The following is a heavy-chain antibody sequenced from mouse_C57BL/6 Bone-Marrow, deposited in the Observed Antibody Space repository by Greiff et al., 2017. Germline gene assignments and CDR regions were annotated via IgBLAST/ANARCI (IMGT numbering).Heavy chain of an antibody. V-gene: IGHV1-53*01. CDR1: GYTFTSYW. CDR3: ARETTTVVAHWYVDV. D-gene: IGHD1-1*01. Sequence: QVQLQQPGTELVKPGASVKLSCKASGYTFTSYWMHWVKQRPGQGLEWIGNINPSNGGTNYNEKFKSKATLTVDKSSSTAYMQLSSLTSEDSAVYYCARETTTVVAHWYVDVWGTGTTVTVSS. CDR2: INPSNGGT. J-gene: IGHJ1*03.